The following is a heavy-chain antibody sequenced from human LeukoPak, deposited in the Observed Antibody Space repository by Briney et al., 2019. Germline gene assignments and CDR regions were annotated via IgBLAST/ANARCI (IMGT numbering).Heavy chain of an antibody. CDR1: GFTVRSSY. J-gene: IGHJ6*03. Sequence: GGSLRLSCAASGFTVRSSYMSWVRQAPGKGLEWVSSISSSSSYIYYADSVKGRFTISRDNAKNSLYLQMNSLRAEDTAVYYCARDIQPYSSPYYYYYYYMDVWGKGTTVTVSS. CDR3: ARDIQPYSSPYYYYYYYMDV. D-gene: IGHD6-13*01. V-gene: IGHV3-21*01. CDR2: ISSSSSYI.